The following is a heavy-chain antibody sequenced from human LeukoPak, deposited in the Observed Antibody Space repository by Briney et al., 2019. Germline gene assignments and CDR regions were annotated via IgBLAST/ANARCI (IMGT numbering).Heavy chain of an antibody. J-gene: IGHJ6*02. CDR2: IYYSGST. D-gene: IGHD2-8*01. CDR1: GGSFSGYY. Sequence: SETLSLTCAVYGGSFSGYYWSWIRQHPGKGLEWIGYIYYSGSTYYNPSLKSRVTISVDTSKNQFSLKLSSVTAADTAVYYCARMGRRDAGTNGVNYYYGMDVWGQGTTVTVSS. V-gene: IGHV4-31*11. CDR3: ARMGRRDAGTNGVNYYYGMDV.